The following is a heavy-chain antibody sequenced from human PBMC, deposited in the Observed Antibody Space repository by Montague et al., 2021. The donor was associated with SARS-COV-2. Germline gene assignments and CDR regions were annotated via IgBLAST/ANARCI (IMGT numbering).Heavy chain of an antibody. CDR2: IVVGSGNT. J-gene: IGHJ4*02. V-gene: IGHV1-58*02. CDR1: GFTFTSSA. Sequence: SVKVSCKASGFTFTSSAMQWVRQARGQRLEWIGWIVVGSGNTNYAQKFQERVTITRDMSTSTVYMELSSLRSEDTAVYYCAARGFGESNGDLFDYWGQGTLVTVSS. CDR3: AARGFGESNGDLFDY. D-gene: IGHD3-10*01.